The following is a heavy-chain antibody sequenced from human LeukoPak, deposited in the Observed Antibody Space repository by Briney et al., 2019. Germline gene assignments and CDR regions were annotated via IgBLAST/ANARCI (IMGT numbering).Heavy chain of an antibody. D-gene: IGHD1-1*01. V-gene: IGHV1-18*01. CDR3: ARDPRYNWNDGGDP. CDR1: GYTFNSYG. J-gene: IGHJ5*02. Sequence: ASVKVSCKASGYTFNSYGISWVRQAPGQGLEWMGWISSDNGDTNYAQKFHARVIMTTDTSTSTAYMELRSLRSDDTAVYYCARDPRYNWNDGGDPWGQGTLVTVSS. CDR2: ISSDNGDT.